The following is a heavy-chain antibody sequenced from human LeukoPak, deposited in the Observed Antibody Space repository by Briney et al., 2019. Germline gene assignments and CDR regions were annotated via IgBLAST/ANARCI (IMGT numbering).Heavy chain of an antibody. D-gene: IGHD3-22*01. Sequence: SETLSLTCTVSGGSISSSSYYWGWLRQPPGKGLEWIGSIYYSGSTYYNPSLKSRVTISVDTSKNQFSLKLSSVTAADTAVYYCASKVATMIEGWFDPWGQGTLVTVSS. CDR3: ASKVATMIEGWFDP. CDR2: IYYSGST. CDR1: GGSISSSSYY. J-gene: IGHJ5*02. V-gene: IGHV4-39*07.